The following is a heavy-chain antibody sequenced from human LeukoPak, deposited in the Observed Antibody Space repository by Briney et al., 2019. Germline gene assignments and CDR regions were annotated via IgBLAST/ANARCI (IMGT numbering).Heavy chain of an antibody. D-gene: IGHD4/OR15-4a*01. CDR1: GFTVSSNS. Sequence: GGSLRLSCTVSGFTVSSNSMSWVRQAPGKGLDWVSSINGGGGSTYYADSVKGRFTISRDNSKNTLYLQMNSLRAEDTAVYYCAKIGANVGFWGQGTLVTVSS. CDR2: INGGGGST. J-gene: IGHJ4*02. CDR3: AKIGANVGF. V-gene: IGHV3-23*01.